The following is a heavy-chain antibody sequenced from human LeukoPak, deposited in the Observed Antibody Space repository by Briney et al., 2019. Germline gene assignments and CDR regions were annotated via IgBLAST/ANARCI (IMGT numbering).Heavy chain of an antibody. Sequence: GGSLRLSCAASGFPFSSYGMSWVRQAPGKGLEWVSAISGGGGSTYYADSVKGRFTISRDNSKNTLYLQMNSLRAEDTAVYYCAHGSMYQLDYWGQGTLVTVSS. CDR2: ISGGGGST. CDR1: GFPFSSYG. CDR3: AHGSMYQLDY. D-gene: IGHD2-2*01. J-gene: IGHJ4*02. V-gene: IGHV3-23*01.